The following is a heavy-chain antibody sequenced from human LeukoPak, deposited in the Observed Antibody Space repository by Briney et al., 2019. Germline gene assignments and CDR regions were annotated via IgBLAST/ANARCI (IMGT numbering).Heavy chain of an antibody. CDR3: ARDGVRGVITSRYYYYYMDV. V-gene: IGHV3-73*01. D-gene: IGHD3-10*01. CDR1: GFTFSGSA. J-gene: IGHJ6*03. Sequence: GGSLRLSCAASGFTFSGSAMHWVRQASGKGLEWVGRIRSKANSYATAYAASVKGRFTISRDDSKNTAYLQMNSLKTEDTAVYYCARDGVRGVITSRYYYYYMDVWGKGTTVTVSS. CDR2: IRSKANSYAT.